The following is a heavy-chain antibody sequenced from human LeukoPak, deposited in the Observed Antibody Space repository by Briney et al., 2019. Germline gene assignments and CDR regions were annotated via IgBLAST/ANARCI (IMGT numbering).Heavy chain of an antibody. CDR1: GGSISSYY. V-gene: IGHV4-59*12. D-gene: IGHD3-3*01. CDR2: IYYSGST. Sequence: SETLSLTCTVSGGSISSYYWSWIRQPPGKGLEWIGYIYYSGSTNYNPSLKSRVTISVDTSKNQFSLKLSSVTAADTAVYYCAGPTIFGATGGYWGQGTLVTVSS. J-gene: IGHJ4*02. CDR3: AGPTIFGATGGY.